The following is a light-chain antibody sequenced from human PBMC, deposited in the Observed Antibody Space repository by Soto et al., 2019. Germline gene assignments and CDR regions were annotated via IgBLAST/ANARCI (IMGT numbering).Light chain of an antibody. Sequence: EIVFTQSPGTLSFSPVQRATLCCRASQSVSSSYLAWYQQQPGQAPRLLIYGASSRATGIPDRFSGSGSGTDFTLTISRLEPEDFAVYYCQQYGSSPPWTFGQGTKVDIK. CDR1: QSVSSSY. V-gene: IGKV3-20*01. CDR3: QQYGSSPPWT. J-gene: IGKJ1*01. CDR2: GAS.